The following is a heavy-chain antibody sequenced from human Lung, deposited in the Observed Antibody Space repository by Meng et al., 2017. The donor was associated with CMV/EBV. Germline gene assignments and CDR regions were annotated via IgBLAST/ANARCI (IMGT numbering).Heavy chain of an antibody. CDR1: GGSINGYY. D-gene: IGHD3-10*01. J-gene: IGHJ1*01. V-gene: IGHV4-59*01. CDR3: ARDIIYYEH. Sequence: QGQLQESGPGLVKPSETLSPTCTVSGGSINGYYWSWIRQPPGKGLVWTGYIYYNGGTEYNPSLKSRLTMTVDTSKNQFSLELRSVTASDTALYYCARDIIYYEHWGQGSLVTVSS. CDR2: IYYNGGT.